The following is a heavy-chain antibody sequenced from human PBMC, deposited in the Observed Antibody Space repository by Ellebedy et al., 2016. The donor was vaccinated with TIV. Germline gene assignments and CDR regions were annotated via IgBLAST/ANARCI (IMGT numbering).Heavy chain of an antibody. V-gene: IGHV1-18*04. CDR2: INAYNGKT. Sequence: ASVKVSXXATGYTFTTYGITWVRQAPGQGLEWMGWINAYNGKTNYAQNLQGRVTMTTDTSTSTAYMDLGSLTSDDTAVYYCARGGQNYFDYWGQGTLVTVPS. CDR3: ARGGQNYFDY. CDR1: GYTFTTYG. J-gene: IGHJ4*02.